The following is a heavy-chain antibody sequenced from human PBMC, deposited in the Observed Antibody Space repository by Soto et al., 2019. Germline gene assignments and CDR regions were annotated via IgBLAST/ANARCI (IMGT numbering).Heavy chain of an antibody. V-gene: IGHV1-3*05. CDR2: INAGNGNT. CDR1: GYTFTSYA. J-gene: IGHJ4*02. Sequence: QVQLVQSGAEEKKPGASVKGSCKASGYTFTSYAMHWVRQAPGQRLEWMGRINAGNGNTKYSQKFQGRVTITRDTSERPAYMELSSLRAEDTAGYDFAREEYSRGSCDYWGQGSLVTVSS. CDR3: AREEYSRGSCDY. D-gene: IGHD6-6*01.